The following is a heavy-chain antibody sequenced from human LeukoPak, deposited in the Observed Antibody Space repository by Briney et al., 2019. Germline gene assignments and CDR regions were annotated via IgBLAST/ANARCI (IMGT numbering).Heavy chain of an antibody. CDR3: ARGGYYDNSGASDY. V-gene: IGHV3-23*01. CDR1: GFTFSSYG. Sequence: GGSLRLSCAASGFTFSSYGVSWVRQAPGKGLEWVSAISGSGGSTYYADSVKGRFTISRDNSKNTLYLQMNSLRAEDTAVYYCARGGYYDNSGASDYWGQGTLVSVSS. D-gene: IGHD3-22*01. CDR2: ISGSGGST. J-gene: IGHJ4*02.